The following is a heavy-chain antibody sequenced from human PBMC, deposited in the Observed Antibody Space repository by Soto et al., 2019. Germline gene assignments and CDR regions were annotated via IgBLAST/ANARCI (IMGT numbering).Heavy chain of an antibody. Sequence: GGSLRLSCAASGFTFSSYGMHWVRQAPGKGLEWVAVIWYDGGNKYYADSVKGRFTISRDNSKNTLYLQMNSLRAEDTAVYYCARDPRDFWSYGMDVWGQGTTVTVSS. CDR3: ARDPRDFWSYGMDV. CDR2: IWYDGGNK. V-gene: IGHV3-33*01. CDR1: GFTFSSYG. J-gene: IGHJ6*02. D-gene: IGHD3-3*01.